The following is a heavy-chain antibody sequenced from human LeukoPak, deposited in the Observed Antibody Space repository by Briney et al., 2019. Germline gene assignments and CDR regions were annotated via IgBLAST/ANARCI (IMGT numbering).Heavy chain of an antibody. CDR3: ARTYYYGSGSYRLAKSMDV. J-gene: IGHJ6*02. CDR1: GGSFSGYY. CDR2: INHSGST. D-gene: IGHD3-10*01. Sequence: PSETLSLTCAVYGGSFSGYYWSWIRQPPGKGLEWIGEINHSGSTNYNPSLKSRVTISVDTSKNQFSLKLSSVTAADTAVYYCARTYYYGSGSYRLAKSMDVWGQGTTVTVSS. V-gene: IGHV4-34*01.